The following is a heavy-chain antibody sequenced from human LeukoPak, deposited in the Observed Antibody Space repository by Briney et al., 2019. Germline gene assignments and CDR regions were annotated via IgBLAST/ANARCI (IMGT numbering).Heavy chain of an antibody. D-gene: IGHD3-10*01. CDR3: ARAFSPRKKPSGLWGSGSYGPLYFDY. J-gene: IGHJ4*02. Sequence: SETLSLTCTVSGASVSSGSYYWSWIRQPPGKGLEWIGYIYYSGSTNYNPSLKSRVTISVDTSKNQFSLKLSSVTAADTAVYYCARAFSPRKKPSGLWGSGSYGPLYFDYWGQGTLVTVSS. V-gene: IGHV4-61*01. CDR2: IYYSGST. CDR1: GASVSSGSYY.